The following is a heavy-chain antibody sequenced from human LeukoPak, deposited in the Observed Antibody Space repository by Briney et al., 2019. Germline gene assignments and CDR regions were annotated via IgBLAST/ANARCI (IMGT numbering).Heavy chain of an antibody. J-gene: IGHJ6*03. CDR1: GGSISSSSYY. CDR3: ARFSGPSYYYYYMDV. D-gene: IGHD2-15*01. Sequence: SETLSLTCTVSGGSISSSSYYWGWIRQPPGKGLEWIGSIYYSGSTYYNPSLKSRVTISVDTSKNQFSLKLSSVTAADTAVYYCARFSGPSYYYYYMDVWGKGTTVTVSS. CDR2: IYYSGST. V-gene: IGHV4-39*07.